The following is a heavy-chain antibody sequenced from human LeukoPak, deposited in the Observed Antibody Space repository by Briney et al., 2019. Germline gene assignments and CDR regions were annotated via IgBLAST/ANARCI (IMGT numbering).Heavy chain of an antibody. V-gene: IGHV3-49*04. CDR3: TRGGFRNYDILTDFDY. CDR2: IRSKGYGVTT. CDR1: GFTFGDYA. Sequence: GGSLRLSCTASGFTFGDYAMSWVRQAPGKGLEWVGVIRSKGYGVTTEYAASVKGRFTISRDDSKSIALLQRNSLKTEDIAVYYCTRGGFRNYDILTDFDYWGQGTLVTVSS. J-gene: IGHJ4*02. D-gene: IGHD3-9*01.